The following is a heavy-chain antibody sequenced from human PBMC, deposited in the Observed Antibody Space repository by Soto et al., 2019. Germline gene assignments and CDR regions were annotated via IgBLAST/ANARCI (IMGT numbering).Heavy chain of an antibody. CDR3: ARGLYGGNFDY. J-gene: IGHJ4*02. CDR1: DYSINNNYY. V-gene: IGHV4-38-2*01. D-gene: IGHD4-17*01. CDR2: IHHSGTT. Sequence: SETLSLTCGVSDYSINNNYYLVWIHQPPGKGLEWIGAIHHSGTTYYTPSLKSRVTISLDTSKNHISLKITSMTAADTARYYCARGLYGGNFDYWGQGTPVTV.